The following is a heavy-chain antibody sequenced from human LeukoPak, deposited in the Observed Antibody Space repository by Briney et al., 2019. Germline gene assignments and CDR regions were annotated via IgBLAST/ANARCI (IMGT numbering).Heavy chain of an antibody. Sequence: ASVKVSCKASGGTFSSYAISWVRQAPGQGLEWMGRIIPIFGTANYAQKFQGRVTITTGESTSTAYMELSSLRSEDTAVYYCARSSYYGSGSNDYWGQGTLVTVSS. CDR2: IIPIFGTA. D-gene: IGHD3-10*01. V-gene: IGHV1-69*05. CDR3: ARSSYYGSGSNDY. J-gene: IGHJ4*02. CDR1: GGTFSSYA.